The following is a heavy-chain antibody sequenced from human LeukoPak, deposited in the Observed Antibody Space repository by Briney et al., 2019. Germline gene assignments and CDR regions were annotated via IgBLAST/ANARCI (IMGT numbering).Heavy chain of an antibody. D-gene: IGHD7-27*01. CDR2: INPSGGST. J-gene: IGHJ4*02. CDR1: GYTFTSYY. V-gene: IGHV1-46*01. Sequence: ASVKVSCKAFGYTFTSYYMHWVRQAPGQGLEWMGVINPSGGSTTYAQKFQGSVTMTRDTSTSTVYMEMSSLRSDDTAVYYCARDPEANWAFFDYWGQGTLVTVSS. CDR3: ARDPEANWAFFDY.